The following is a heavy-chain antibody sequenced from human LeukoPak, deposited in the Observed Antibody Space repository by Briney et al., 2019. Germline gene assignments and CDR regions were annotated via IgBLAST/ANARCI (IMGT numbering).Heavy chain of an antibody. Sequence: PGRSLRLSCAASGFXFSSYGIHWVRQAPGKGLEWVAVISYDGSNKYYADSVKGRFTISRDNSKNTLYLQMNSLRAEDTAVYYCARATSYDSSGYYPPPDAFDIWGQGTMVTVSS. D-gene: IGHD3-22*01. CDR1: GFXFSSYG. CDR2: ISYDGSNK. V-gene: IGHV3-30*03. J-gene: IGHJ3*02. CDR3: ARATSYDSSGYYPPPDAFDI.